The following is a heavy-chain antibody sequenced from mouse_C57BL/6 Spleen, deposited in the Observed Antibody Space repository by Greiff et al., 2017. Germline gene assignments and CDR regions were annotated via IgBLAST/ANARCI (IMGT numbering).Heavy chain of an antibody. CDR2: IDPETGGT. Sequence: QVQLQQSGAELVRPGASVTLSCKASGYTFTDYEMHWVKQTPVHGLEWIGAIDPETGGTAYNQKFKGKALLTADKSSSTAYMELRSLTSEDSAVYYWARAYDYSAAGCWGQGASVTVS. J-gene: IGHJ4*01. CDR3: ARAYDYSAAGC. D-gene: IGHD6-5*01. V-gene: IGHV1-15*01. CDR1: GYTFTDYE.